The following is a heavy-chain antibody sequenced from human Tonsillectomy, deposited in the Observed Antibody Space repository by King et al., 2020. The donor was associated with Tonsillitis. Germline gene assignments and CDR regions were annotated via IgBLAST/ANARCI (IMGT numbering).Heavy chain of an antibody. J-gene: IGHJ4*02. Sequence: VQLVESGGGLVKPGGSLRLSCAASGFTFSNAWMSWVRQAPGKGLEWVGRIKSKTDGGTTDYAAPVKGRFTISRDDSKNTLYLQMNSLKTEYRAVYYCTADLGSGWYFWGGWAPDYWGQGTLVTVSS. V-gene: IGHV3-15*01. CDR2: IKSKTDGGTT. CDR1: GFTFSNAW. CDR3: TADLGSGWYFWGGWAPDY. D-gene: IGHD6-19*01.